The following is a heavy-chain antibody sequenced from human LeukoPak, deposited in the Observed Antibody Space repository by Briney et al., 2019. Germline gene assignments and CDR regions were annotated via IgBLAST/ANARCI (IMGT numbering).Heavy chain of an antibody. D-gene: IGHD3-10*01. CDR3: AKSDDYYGSGSYYNFIDY. Sequence: GGSLRLYCAASGFTFKNYGMLWVRRAPGKGLEWVAFIRYDGSNKYYADSVKGRFTISRDNSKNTLYLQMNSLRAEDTAVYYCAKSDDYYGSGSYYNFIDYWGQGTLVTVSS. V-gene: IGHV3-30*02. J-gene: IGHJ4*02. CDR2: IRYDGSNK. CDR1: GFTFKNYG.